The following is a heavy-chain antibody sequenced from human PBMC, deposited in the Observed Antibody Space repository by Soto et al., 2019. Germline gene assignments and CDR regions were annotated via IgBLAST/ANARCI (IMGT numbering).Heavy chain of an antibody. V-gene: IGHV4-59*01. CDR2: IYYSGST. J-gene: IGHJ4*02. Sequence: SETLSLTCTVSGGSISSYYWSWIRQPPGKGLEWIGYIYYSGSTNYNPSLKSRVTISVDTSKNQFSLKLSSVTAADTAVYYCAREIVGATFDYWGQGTLVTVSS. CDR1: GGSISSYY. D-gene: IGHD1-26*01. CDR3: AREIVGATFDY.